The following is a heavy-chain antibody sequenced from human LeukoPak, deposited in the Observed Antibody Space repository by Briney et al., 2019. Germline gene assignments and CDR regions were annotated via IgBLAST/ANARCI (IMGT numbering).Heavy chain of an antibody. D-gene: IGHD3-10*01. CDR3: ARDGMTYGRHFDY. CDR2: ISYDGSDK. J-gene: IGHJ4*02. V-gene: IGHV3-30*04. CDR1: GFTFSSYA. Sequence: GGSLRLSCAASGFTFSSYAMHWVRQAPGKGLEWVTLISYDGSDKYYADSVKGRFTISRDNSKNTLYLQMNSLRAEDTAVYYCARDGMTYGRHFDYWGQGILVTVSS.